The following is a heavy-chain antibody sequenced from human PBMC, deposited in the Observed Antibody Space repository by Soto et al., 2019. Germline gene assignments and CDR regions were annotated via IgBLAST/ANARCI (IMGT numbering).Heavy chain of an antibody. Sequence: EVQLVESGGGLVQPGRSRRVSWAASGFSFSSYSMNGVRRAPGKGLGWISYISSSKTYIWYADSVKGRFTISRDNAKNSLSLQMNSLRDEDTAVYYCVRDSGWAFDIWGLGTMVTVSS. CDR2: ISSSKTYI. CDR1: GFSFSSYS. V-gene: IGHV3-48*02. J-gene: IGHJ3*02. CDR3: VRDSGWAFDI. D-gene: IGHD6-19*01.